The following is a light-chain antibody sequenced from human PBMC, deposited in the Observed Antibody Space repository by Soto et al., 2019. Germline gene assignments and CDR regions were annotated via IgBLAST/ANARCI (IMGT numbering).Light chain of an antibody. CDR2: GAS. Sequence: EIVMTQSPGTLSVSPGERVTVRCRASQGVGSNLAWYQQKPGQAPRLLIYGASTRASGIRGRFGGSGSGTEFTFTISKLQSEDFGDYYCQQYDAWPLTFGGGTKVEIK. CDR3: QQYDAWPLT. J-gene: IGKJ4*01. CDR1: QGVGSN. V-gene: IGKV3-15*01.